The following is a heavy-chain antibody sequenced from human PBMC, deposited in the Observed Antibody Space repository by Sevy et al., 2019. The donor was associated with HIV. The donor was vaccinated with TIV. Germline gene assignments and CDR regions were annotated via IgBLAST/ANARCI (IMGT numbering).Heavy chain of an antibody. CDR1: GFTFSSYE. V-gene: IGHV3-48*03. J-gene: IGHJ4*02. CDR2: ISNSGSNI. Sequence: GGSLRLSCTASGFTFSSYEMNWVRQAPGKGLEWVSYISNSGSNIYYSDSVKGRFTISRDNAKISLYLQMNSLRAEDTAVYYCARDLPPSATTVAHFDYWGRGTLVTVSS. D-gene: IGHD4-17*01. CDR3: ARDLPPSATTVAHFDY.